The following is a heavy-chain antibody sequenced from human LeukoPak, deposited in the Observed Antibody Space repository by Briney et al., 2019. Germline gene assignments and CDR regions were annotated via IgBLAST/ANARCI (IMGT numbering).Heavy chain of an antibody. CDR2: ISGSGGST. Sequence: PGGSLRLSCAASGFTFSSYAMSWVRQAPGKGLEWVSAISGSGGSTYYADSVKGRFTISKDNSKNTLYLQMNSVRAEDTAVYYCAKGAGITIFGVVTDQYYFDYWGQGTLVTVSS. J-gene: IGHJ4*02. CDR3: AKGAGITIFGVVTDQYYFDY. V-gene: IGHV3-23*01. CDR1: GFTFSSYA. D-gene: IGHD3-3*01.